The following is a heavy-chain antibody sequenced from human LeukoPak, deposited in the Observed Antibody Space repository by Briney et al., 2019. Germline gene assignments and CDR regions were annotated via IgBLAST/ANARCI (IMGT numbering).Heavy chain of an antibody. Sequence: AGGSLRLSCAASGFTFSSYAMSWVRQAPGKGLEWVSAISGSGGSTYYADSVKGRFTISRDNSKNTLYLQMNSLRAEDTAVYYCAGSSWSLYNWFDPWGQGTLVTVSS. J-gene: IGHJ5*02. CDR2: ISGSGGST. D-gene: IGHD6-13*01. CDR1: GFTFSSYA. V-gene: IGHV3-23*01. CDR3: AGSSWSLYNWFDP.